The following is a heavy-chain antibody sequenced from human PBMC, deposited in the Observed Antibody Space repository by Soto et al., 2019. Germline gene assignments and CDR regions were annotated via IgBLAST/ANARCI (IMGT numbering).Heavy chain of an antibody. Sequence: QVQLQQWGAGLLKPAETLSLTGAVYGGSFSGYNWSWIRQPPGKGLEWIGEINHSGSTNYNPSLKSRVTISVDTSKNQFSLKLGSVTAADTAVYYCATGRMITFGGVIPRDWGQGTLVTVSS. J-gene: IGHJ4*02. CDR1: GGSFSGYN. CDR3: ATGRMITFGGVIPRD. D-gene: IGHD3-16*02. V-gene: IGHV4-34*01. CDR2: INHSGST.